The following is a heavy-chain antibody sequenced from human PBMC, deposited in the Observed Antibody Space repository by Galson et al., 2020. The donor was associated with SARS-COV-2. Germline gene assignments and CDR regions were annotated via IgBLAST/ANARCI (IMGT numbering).Heavy chain of an antibody. CDR1: GGSISGYY. V-gene: IGHV4-59*01. CDR2: IYYSGRT. CDR3: ARDFGSYGFDY. D-gene: IGHD5-18*01. Sequence: SETLSLTCTVSGGSISGYYWSWIRQTPGKGLEWIGYIYYSGRTNYNPSLKSRVTISVDTSKNQFSLKLRSVTAADTAVYYCARDFGSYGFDYWGQGTLVTVSS. J-gene: IGHJ4*02.